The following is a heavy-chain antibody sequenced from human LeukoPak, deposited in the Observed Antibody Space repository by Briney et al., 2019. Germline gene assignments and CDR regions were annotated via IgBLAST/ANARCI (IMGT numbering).Heavy chain of an antibody. J-gene: IGHJ5*02. CDR1: GDSITTYY. CDR3: ARDGVKTVTGRWGWFDP. CDR2: TYYSGST. V-gene: IGHV4-59*01. Sequence: SETLSLTCTVSGDSITTYYWSWIRQPPGQGLEWIGHTYYSGSTNYNPSLKSRVTISVDTSKNQFSLKLTSVTAADTAVYYCARDGVKTVTGRWGWFDPWGQGTLVTVSS. D-gene: IGHD4-17*01.